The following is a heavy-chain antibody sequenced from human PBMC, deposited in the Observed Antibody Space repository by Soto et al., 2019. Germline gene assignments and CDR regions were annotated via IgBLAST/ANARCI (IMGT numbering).Heavy chain of an antibody. J-gene: IGHJ4*02. CDR2: ISSSSSTI. CDR3: ARDGCSGGSCVLG. Sequence: GGSLRLSCAASGFTFSSYSMNWVRQAPGKGLEWVSYISSSSSTIYYADSVKGRFTISRDNAKNSLYLQMNSLRAEDTAVYYCARDGCSGGSCVLGWGQGTLVTVSS. D-gene: IGHD2-15*01. CDR1: GFTFSSYS. V-gene: IGHV3-48*01.